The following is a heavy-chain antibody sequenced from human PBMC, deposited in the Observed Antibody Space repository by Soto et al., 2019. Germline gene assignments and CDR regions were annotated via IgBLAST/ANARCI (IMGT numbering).Heavy chain of an antibody. J-gene: IGHJ6*02. CDR1: GGSISSYY. CDR2: IYYSGST. CDR3: ARAYYYDSSGYSQPHRSYYYGMDV. Sequence: LSLTCTVSGGSISSYYWSWIRQPPGKGLEWIGYIYYSGSTNYNPSLKSRVTISVDTSKNQFSLKLSSVTAADTAVYYCARAYYYDSSGYSQPHRSYYYGMDVWGQGTTVTVSS. D-gene: IGHD3-22*01. V-gene: IGHV4-59*01.